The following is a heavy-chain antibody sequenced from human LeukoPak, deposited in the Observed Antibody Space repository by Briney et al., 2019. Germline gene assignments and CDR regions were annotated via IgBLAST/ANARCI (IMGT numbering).Heavy chain of an antibody. D-gene: IGHD3-3*01. CDR1: GGTFSSYA. V-gene: IGHV1-69*01. CDR2: IIPIFGTA. J-gene: IGHJ3*02. Sequence: SVKVSCKASGGTFSSYAISWVRQAPGQGLEWMGGIIPIFGTANYAQKFQGRVTITADESTSTAYMELSSLRSEDTAVYYCARDLDYDFWSGYHRLTTTRAFDIWGQGTMVTVSS. CDR3: ARDLDYDFWSGYHRLTTTRAFDI.